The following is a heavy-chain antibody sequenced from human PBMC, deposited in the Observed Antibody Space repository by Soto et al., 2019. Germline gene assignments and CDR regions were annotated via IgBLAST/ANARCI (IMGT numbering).Heavy chain of an antibody. V-gene: IGHV5-51*01. D-gene: IGHD3-3*01. CDR3: SRRGNYDFLSDYQYDFDY. Sequence: PGESLKISCRGSGYSFTSYWIGWVRQMPGKGLEWKGIIYPGDSDTRYRPSFQGQVTISADKSIRTAYLQWSSLKSSHTAMYYCSRRGNYDFLSDYQYDFDYWGQGTLGTGS. CDR1: GYSFTSYW. CDR2: IYPGDSDT. J-gene: IGHJ4*02.